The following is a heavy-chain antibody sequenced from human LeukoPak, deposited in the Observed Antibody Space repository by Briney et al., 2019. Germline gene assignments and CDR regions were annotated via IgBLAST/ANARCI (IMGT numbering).Heavy chain of an antibody. J-gene: IGHJ3*02. CDR2: FDPEDGET. CDR3: ATEGYYDSSGYYYGAFDI. V-gene: IGHV1-24*01. D-gene: IGHD3-22*01. CDR1: GYTLTELS. Sequence: ASVKVSCKVSGYTLTELSMHWVRQAPGKGLEWMGGFDPEDGETIYAQKFQGRVTMTEDTSTDTAYMELSSLRSEDTAVYYCATEGYYDSSGYYYGAFDIWGQGTMVTVSS.